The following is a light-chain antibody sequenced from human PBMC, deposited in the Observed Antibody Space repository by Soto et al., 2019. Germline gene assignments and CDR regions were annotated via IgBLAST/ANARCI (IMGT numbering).Light chain of an antibody. CDR2: AAS. J-gene: IGKJ5*01. Sequence: DTVLTQSHATLSLSPGERATLSCRASQSISSYLAWYQQKPGQAPRLLIYAASSRATGIPDRFSGSGSGTDFTLTINRLEPEDFAVYYCQLYGISPHFGQGTRLEIK. V-gene: IGKV3-20*01. CDR3: QLYGISPH. CDR1: QSISSY.